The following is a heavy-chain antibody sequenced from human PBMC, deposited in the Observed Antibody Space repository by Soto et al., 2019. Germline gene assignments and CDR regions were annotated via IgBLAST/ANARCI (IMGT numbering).Heavy chain of an antibody. D-gene: IGHD3-10*01. CDR1: GYRFSSFW. CDR2: IYPGDATT. CDR3: ARLYYGSGSYLYYYYGMDV. V-gene: IGHV5-51*01. J-gene: IGHJ6*02. Sequence: GESLKISCKISGYRFSSFWIAWVRQKPGKGLEWMGIIYPGDATTIYSPSFQGRLTISVDMSISTAHLQWYDLKASDSATYFCARLYYGSGSYLYYYYGMDVWGQGTTVTSP.